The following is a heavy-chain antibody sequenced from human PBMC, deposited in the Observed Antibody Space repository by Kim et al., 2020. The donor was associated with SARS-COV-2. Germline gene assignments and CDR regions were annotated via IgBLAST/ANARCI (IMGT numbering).Heavy chain of an antibody. CDR1: GFTFDDYA. V-gene: IGHV3-43*02. Sequence: GGSLRLSCAASGFTFDDYAMHWVRQAPGKGLEWVSLISGDGGSTYYADSVKGRFTISRDNSKNSLYLQMNSLRTEDTALYYCAKDIGGLRFLEWLLSTDYWGQGTLVTVSS. CDR2: ISGDGGST. D-gene: IGHD3-3*01. CDR3: AKDIGGLRFLEWLLSTDY. J-gene: IGHJ4*02.